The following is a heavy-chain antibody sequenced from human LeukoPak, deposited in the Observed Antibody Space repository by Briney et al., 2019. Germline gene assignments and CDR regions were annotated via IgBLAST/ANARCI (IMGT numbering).Heavy chain of an antibody. D-gene: IGHD3-16*01. J-gene: IGHJ4*02. CDR3: VRARAGGLDY. CDR2: LSFDGAHK. Sequence: GGSLRLSCAASGFTFRHYAVRWVRQAPGRGLEWVAVLSFDGAHKYYAESVKGLFTISKDNSNNTLFLQMDSLRLEDTALYYCVRARAGGLDYWGQGTLVTVSS. CDR1: GFTFRHYA. V-gene: IGHV3-30*04.